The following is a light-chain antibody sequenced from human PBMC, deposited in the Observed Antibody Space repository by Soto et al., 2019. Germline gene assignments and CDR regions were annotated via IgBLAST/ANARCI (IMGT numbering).Light chain of an antibody. CDR2: DVS. Sequence: DIQMTQSPSTLSASVGDRITITCRASETISRWLAWYQQKPGKAPKVLIYDVSNLESGVPSRFSGSGSGTEFTLTINSLQPDDFATYYCIQYDTYWTFGQGTKVEIK. CDR1: ETISRW. V-gene: IGKV1-5*01. J-gene: IGKJ1*01. CDR3: IQYDTYWT.